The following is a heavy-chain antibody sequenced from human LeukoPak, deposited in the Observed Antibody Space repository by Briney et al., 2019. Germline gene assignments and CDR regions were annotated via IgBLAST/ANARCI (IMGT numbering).Heavy chain of an antibody. D-gene: IGHD1-1*01. J-gene: IGHJ4*02. V-gene: IGHV3-23*01. Sequence: GDSLRLPCAASGFTFSDYAMSWVRQAPGKGLDWVSAVSGSGGSAYYADSVKGRFTISRDNSKNTLSLQMNSLRAEDTAVYYCAKASLERYYFDYWGQGTLVTVSS. CDR2: VSGSGGSA. CDR3: AKASLERYYFDY. CDR1: GFTFSDYA.